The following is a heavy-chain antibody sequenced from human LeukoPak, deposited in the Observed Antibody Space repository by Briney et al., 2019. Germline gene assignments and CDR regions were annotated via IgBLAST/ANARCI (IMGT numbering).Heavy chain of an antibody. CDR2: INWNSGRI. D-gene: IGHD3-10*02. V-gene: IGHV3-9*01. CDR3: AELGITMIGGV. CDR1: GFTFDDYA. J-gene: IGHJ6*04. Sequence: GGSLRLSCAASGFTFDDYAMHWVRQAPGKGLEWVSVINWNSGRIVYADSVKGRFTISRDNAKNSLYLQMNSLRAEDTAVYYCAELGITMIGGVWGKGTTVTISS.